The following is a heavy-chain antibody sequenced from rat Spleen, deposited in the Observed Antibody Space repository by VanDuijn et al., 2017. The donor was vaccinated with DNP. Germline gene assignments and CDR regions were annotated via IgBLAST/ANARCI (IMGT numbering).Heavy chain of an antibody. Sequence: EVQLVESGGGLVQPGRSLKVSCAASGFTFSDYAMAWVRQAPTKGLEWVASISPSGGSTYYRDSVKGRFTVSRDNAKSSLYLQMDSLRSEDTATYYCARQSYGSYPHWFAYWGQGTLVTVSS. V-gene: IGHV5-25*01. CDR3: ARQSYGSYPHWFAY. J-gene: IGHJ3*01. CDR2: ISPSGGST. CDR1: GFTFSDYA. D-gene: IGHD1-12*02.